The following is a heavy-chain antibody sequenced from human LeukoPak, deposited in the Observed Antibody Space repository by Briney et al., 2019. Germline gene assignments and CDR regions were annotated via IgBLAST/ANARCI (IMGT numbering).Heavy chain of an antibody. J-gene: IGHJ4*02. CDR2: IYYSGST. D-gene: IGHD6-19*01. CDR3: ARLAVATPFYFDY. CDR1: GGSISSSSYY. Sequence: PSETLSLTCTVSGGSISSSSYYWGWIRQPPGKGLEWIGSIYYSGSTYYNPSLKSRVTISVDTSKNQFSLKLSSVTAADTAVYYCARLAVATPFYFDYWGQGTLVTVSS. V-gene: IGHV4-39*07.